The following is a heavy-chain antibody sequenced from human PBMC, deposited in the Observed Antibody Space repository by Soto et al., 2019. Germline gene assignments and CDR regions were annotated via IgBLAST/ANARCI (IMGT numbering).Heavy chain of an antibody. J-gene: IGHJ4*02. CDR2: ITGSGDAT. Sequence: EVQLLESGGALVQPGGSLRLSCAASGFTFGSYKMSWVRQAPGKGLDWVSAITGSGDATSYTDSVKGRFTISRDNLKNTLYLQMSNLRAEDTAVYYCARLTGSRLEHFDYWGQGTLVTVSS. V-gene: IGHV3-23*01. CDR3: ARLTGSRLEHFDY. D-gene: IGHD1-1*01. CDR1: GFTFGSYK.